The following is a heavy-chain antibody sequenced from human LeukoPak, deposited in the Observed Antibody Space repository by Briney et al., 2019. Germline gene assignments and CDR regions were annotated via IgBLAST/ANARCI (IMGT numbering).Heavy chain of an antibody. Sequence: SVKVSCKASGGTFSSYAISWVRQAPGRGLEWMGGIIPIFGTANYAQKFQGRVTITADKSTSTAYMELSSLRSEDTAVYYCATTKGIQLWLKDWGQGTLVTVSS. CDR3: ATTKGIQLWLKD. V-gene: IGHV1-69*06. CDR1: GGTFSSYA. J-gene: IGHJ4*02. D-gene: IGHD5-18*01. CDR2: IIPIFGTA.